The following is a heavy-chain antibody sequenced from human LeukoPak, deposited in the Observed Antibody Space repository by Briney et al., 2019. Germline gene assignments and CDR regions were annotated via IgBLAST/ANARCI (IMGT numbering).Heavy chain of an antibody. CDR3: AKDLRSHYYGSGSYPDY. J-gene: IGHJ4*02. Sequence: PGGSLRLSCAASGFRFSTYGMHRVRQAPGKGLEWVSVIPFDGTNKYYADSVKGRFTISRDNSKNTLYLQMNSLRAEDTAVYYCAKDLRSHYYGSGSYPDYWGQGTLVTVSS. D-gene: IGHD3-10*01. V-gene: IGHV3-30*18. CDR1: GFRFSTYG. CDR2: IPFDGTNK.